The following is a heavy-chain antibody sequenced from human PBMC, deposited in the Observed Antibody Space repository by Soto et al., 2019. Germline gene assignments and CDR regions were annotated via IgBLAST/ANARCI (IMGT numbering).Heavy chain of an antibody. CDR2: IYYSGST. J-gene: IGHJ5*02. CDR1: GGSISSYY. Sequence: SETLSLTCTVSGGSISSYYWSWIRQPPGKGLEWIGYIYYSGSTNYNPSLKSRVTISVDTSKNQFSLKLSSVTAADTAVYYCARDIGYYGSGSYYINWFDPWGQGTLVTVSS. CDR3: ARDIGYYGSGSYYINWFDP. V-gene: IGHV4-59*01. D-gene: IGHD3-10*01.